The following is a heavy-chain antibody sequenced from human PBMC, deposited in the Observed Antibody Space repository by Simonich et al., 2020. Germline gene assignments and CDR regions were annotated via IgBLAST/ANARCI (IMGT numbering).Heavy chain of an antibody. V-gene: IGHV4-34*01. CDR2: INHSGST. CDR3: ARGKGWKNAFDI. D-gene: IGHD1-1*01. J-gene: IGHJ3*02. Sequence: QVQLQQWGAGLLKPSETLSLTCAVYGGSFSGYYWSWIRQPPGKGLEWNGEINHSGSTNNNPSLKSRVTISVDTSKNQFSRKLSSVTAADTAVYYCARGKGWKNAFDIWGQGTMVTVSS. CDR1: GGSFSGYY.